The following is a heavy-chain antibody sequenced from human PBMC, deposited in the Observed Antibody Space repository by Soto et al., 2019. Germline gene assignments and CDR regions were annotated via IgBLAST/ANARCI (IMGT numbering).Heavy chain of an antibody. J-gene: IGHJ6*02. CDR3: AREGSTDGFRYYYGMDV. CDR1: GGTFSSYA. D-gene: IGHD1-26*01. V-gene: IGHV1-69*13. Sequence: SVKVSCKASGGTFSSYAISWVRQAPGQGLEWMGGIIPIFGTANYAQKFQGRVTITADESTSTAYMELSSLRSEDTAVYYCAREGSTDGFRYYYGMDVWGQGTTVTVSS. CDR2: IIPIFGTA.